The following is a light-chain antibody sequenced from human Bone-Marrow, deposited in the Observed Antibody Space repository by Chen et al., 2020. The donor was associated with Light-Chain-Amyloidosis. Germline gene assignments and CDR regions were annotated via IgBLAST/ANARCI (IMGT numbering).Light chain of an antibody. CDR1: QSVSSTY. CDR2: GAS. J-gene: IGKJ2*02. V-gene: IGKV3-20*01. CDR3: HLYGRSPPGT. Sequence: EIVLTQSPGTPSLSPGERATLSCRASQSVSSTYLAWYQQKPGQGPRLLIYGASTRATGIPDRFSGSGSGTDFTLTISRVEPEDFAVYYCHLYGRSPPGTFGQGTKLEIK.